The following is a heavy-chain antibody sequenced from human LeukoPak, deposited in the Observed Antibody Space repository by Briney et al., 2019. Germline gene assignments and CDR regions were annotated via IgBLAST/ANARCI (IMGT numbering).Heavy chain of an antibody. D-gene: IGHD3-22*01. CDR3: ARHYYDSLIAFDI. CDR2: IYYSGST. CDR1: GGSISSYY. J-gene: IGHJ3*02. V-gene: IGHV4-59*06. Sequence: SETLSLTCTVSGGSISSYYWSWIRQPPGKGLEWIGYIYYSGSTYYNPSLKSRVTISVDTSKNQFSLKLSSVTAADTAVYYCARHYYDSLIAFDIWGQGTMVTVSS.